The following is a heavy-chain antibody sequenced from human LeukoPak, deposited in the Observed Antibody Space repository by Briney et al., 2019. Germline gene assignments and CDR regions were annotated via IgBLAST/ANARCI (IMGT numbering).Heavy chain of an antibody. CDR3: AREALYYDILTGYPDY. J-gene: IGHJ4*02. CDR2: ISAYNGNT. CDR1: GYTFTSYG. V-gene: IGHV1-18*04. Sequence: ASVKVSCKASGYTFTSYGISWVRQAPGQGLEWMGWISAYNGNTNYAQKLQGRVTMTTDTSTSTAYMELRSLRSDDTAVYYCAREALYYDILTGYPDYWGQGTLVTVSS. D-gene: IGHD3-9*01.